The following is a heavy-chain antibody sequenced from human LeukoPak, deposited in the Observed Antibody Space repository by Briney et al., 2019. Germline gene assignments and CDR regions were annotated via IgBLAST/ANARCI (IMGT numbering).Heavy chain of an antibody. CDR1: GYSISSGYY. V-gene: IGHV4-38-2*01. Sequence: SETLSLTCAVSGYSISSGYYWGWIRQPPGKGLEWIGSVFHTGSTHFYPSLTSRVILQLDTSKNQLSLTVSSVTAADTAVYYCARGDGSYPDWGQGTLVTVSS. D-gene: IGHD2-15*01. CDR3: ARGDGSYPD. J-gene: IGHJ4*02. CDR2: VFHTGST.